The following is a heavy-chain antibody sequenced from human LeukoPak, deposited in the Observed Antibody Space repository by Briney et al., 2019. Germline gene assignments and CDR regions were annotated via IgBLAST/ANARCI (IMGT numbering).Heavy chain of an antibody. CDR1: GFTFSSYA. CDR2: ISGSGGST. J-gene: IGHJ4*02. CDR3: AKETYYYDSSGQPY. V-gene: IGHV3-23*01. Sequence: GGSLRLSCAASGFTFSSYAMSCVRQAPGKGLEWVSAISGSGGSTYYADSVKGRFTISRDNSKNTLYLQMNSLRAEGTAVYYCAKETYYYDSSGQPYWGQGTLVTVSS. D-gene: IGHD3-22*01.